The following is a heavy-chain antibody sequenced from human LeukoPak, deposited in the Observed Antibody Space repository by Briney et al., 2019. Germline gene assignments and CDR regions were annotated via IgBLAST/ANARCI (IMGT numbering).Heavy chain of an antibody. CDR1: GFTFSTYA. D-gene: IGHD5-18*01. CDR3: AKTRGYNYGFPFDY. V-gene: IGHV3-23*01. Sequence: GGSLRLSCAASGFTFSTYALSWVRQPPGKGLEWVSAVSAGGGTTYYADSAKGRFTISRDNSQDTLCLQMNSLRAEDTAIYYCAKTRGYNYGFPFDYWGQGTLVTVSS. J-gene: IGHJ4*02. CDR2: VSAGGGTT.